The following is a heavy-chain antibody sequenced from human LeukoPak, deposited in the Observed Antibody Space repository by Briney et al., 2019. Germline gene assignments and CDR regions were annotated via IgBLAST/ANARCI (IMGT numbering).Heavy chain of an antibody. CDR3: AKGGITYGAAAYDY. J-gene: IGHJ4*02. CDR2: IGVNDDTA. V-gene: IGHV3-23*01. Sequence: PGGSLRLSCTASGLTLNYYAVNWVRQAPGKGLQWVSGIGVNDDTAYYADSVKGRFTISRDKSTQTVYLQMNSLRVEDTALFYCAKGGITYGAAAYDYWGQGTLVTVSS. D-gene: IGHD4/OR15-4a*01. CDR1: GLTLNYYA.